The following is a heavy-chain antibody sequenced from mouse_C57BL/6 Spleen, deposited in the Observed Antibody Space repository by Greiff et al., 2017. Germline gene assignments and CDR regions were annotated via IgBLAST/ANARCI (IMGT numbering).Heavy chain of an antibody. CDR3: VRDGGFSNYFDY. Sequence: EVMLVESGGGLVQPKGSLKLSCAASGFTFNTYAMHWVRQAPGKGLEWVARIRSKSSNYATYYADSVKDRFTISRDDSQSMLYLQMNNLRTEDTAMYYCVRDGGFSNYFDYWGQGTTLTVSS. V-gene: IGHV10-3*01. J-gene: IGHJ2*01. CDR2: IRSKSSNYAT. CDR1: GFTFNTYA.